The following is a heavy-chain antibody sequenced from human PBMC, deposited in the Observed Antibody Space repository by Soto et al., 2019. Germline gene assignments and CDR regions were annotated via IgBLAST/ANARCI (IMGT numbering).Heavy chain of an antibody. CDR3: ARHGDFWSGSQGYNWFDP. CDR2: TYYSGSA. CDR1: GGSIISSIYY. V-gene: IGHV4-39*01. D-gene: IGHD3-3*01. J-gene: IGHJ5*02. Sequence: TSETLSLTCTVSGGSIISSIYYWGWIRQPPGKGLEWIGSTYYSGSANYNPSLKSRVTISVDTSKNQFSLELRSLTAADTAVYYCARHGDFWSGSQGYNWFDPWGQGTLVTVSS.